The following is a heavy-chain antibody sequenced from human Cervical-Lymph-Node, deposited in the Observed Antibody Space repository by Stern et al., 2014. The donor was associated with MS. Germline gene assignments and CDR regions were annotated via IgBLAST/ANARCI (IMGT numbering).Heavy chain of an antibody. J-gene: IGHJ4*02. CDR2: INTGNGKT. CDR1: GYTFNIYA. Sequence: VQLMQSGAEVKKPGASVKVSCKASGYTFNIYAMVWVRQAPGQRLEWMGWINTGNGKTMYSQKFQGRVTFTKDTSATTAYMELSSLRSADTAVYYCARYHSGATTDYWGQGTLVTVSS. V-gene: IGHV1-3*04. CDR3: ARYHSGATTDY. D-gene: IGHD2-15*01.